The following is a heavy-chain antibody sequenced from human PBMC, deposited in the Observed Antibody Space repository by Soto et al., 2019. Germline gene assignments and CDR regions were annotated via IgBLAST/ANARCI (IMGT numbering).Heavy chain of an antibody. CDR2: IRSSVYGLAA. CDR1: GFTFSDYA. D-gene: IGHD2-15*01. CDR3: TRMDCSTCSCSFLPDY. V-gene: IGHV3-49*03. J-gene: IGHJ4*02. Sequence: GGSLRLSCTASGFTFSDYAMSWFRQGPGKGLEWVGFIRSSVYGLAADYAASVKGRFTISRDDSKSVAYLQMNSLKTEDTAVYYCTRMDCSTCSCSFLPDYWGQGIMVTV.